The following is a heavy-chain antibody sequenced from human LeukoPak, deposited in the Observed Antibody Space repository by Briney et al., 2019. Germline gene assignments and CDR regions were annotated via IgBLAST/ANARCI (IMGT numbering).Heavy chain of an antibody. CDR2: ISAYNGNT. D-gene: IGHD3-22*01. CDR3: ARAHGYDSSGYSEAYFDY. V-gene: IGHV1-18*01. CDR1: GYTFTSYG. J-gene: IGHJ4*02. Sequence: ASVKVSFKASGYTFTSYGISWVRQAPGQGLEWMGWISAYNGNTNYAHKLQGRVTMTTDTSTSTAYMELRSLRSDDTAVYYCARAHGYDSSGYSEAYFDYWGQGTLVTVSS.